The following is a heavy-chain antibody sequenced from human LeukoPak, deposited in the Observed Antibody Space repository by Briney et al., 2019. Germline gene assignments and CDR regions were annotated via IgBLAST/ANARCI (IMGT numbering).Heavy chain of an antibody. CDR1: GYTLTELS. Sequence: ASVKVSCKVSGYTLTELSMHWVRQAPGKGLEWMGGFDPEDGETIYAQKFQGRVTMTEDTSTDTAYMELSSLRSEDTAVYYCATAPPPYSGYDYLFDYWGQGTLVTVSS. D-gene: IGHD5-12*01. CDR2: FDPEDGET. J-gene: IGHJ4*02. CDR3: ATAPPPYSGYDYLFDY. V-gene: IGHV1-24*01.